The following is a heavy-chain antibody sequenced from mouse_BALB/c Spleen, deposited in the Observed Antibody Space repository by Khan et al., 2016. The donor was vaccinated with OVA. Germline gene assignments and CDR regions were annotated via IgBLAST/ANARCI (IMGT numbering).Heavy chain of an antibody. CDR2: LWGGGST. CDR3: ARNRDGGSYWYFDV. Sequence: QVQLKESGPGLVAPSQSLSITCTVSGFSLSRYSVHWVRQPPGKGLEWLGILWGGGSTDYNSALKSRLSISKDNSKSQVFLKMTSLQTDDTAMYYCARNRDGGSYWYFDVWGAGTTVTVSS. J-gene: IGHJ1*01. D-gene: IGHD3-3*01. V-gene: IGHV2-6-4*01. CDR1: GFSLSRYS.